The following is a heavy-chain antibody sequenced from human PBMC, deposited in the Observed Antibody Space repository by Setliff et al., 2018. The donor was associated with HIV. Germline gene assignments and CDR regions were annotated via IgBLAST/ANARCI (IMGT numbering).Heavy chain of an antibody. CDR1: GGSISSYY. Sequence: SETLSLTCTVSGGSISSYYWSWIRQPPGKGLEWIGYIYTSGSVNYNPSLNSRVTISVDTSKNQFSLKVNYVTAADTAVYYCARSPRIGVAGEFEYWGQGTLVTVSS. V-gene: IGHV4-4*09. J-gene: IGHJ4*02. CDR2: IYTSGSV. D-gene: IGHD6-19*01. CDR3: ARSPRIGVAGEFEY.